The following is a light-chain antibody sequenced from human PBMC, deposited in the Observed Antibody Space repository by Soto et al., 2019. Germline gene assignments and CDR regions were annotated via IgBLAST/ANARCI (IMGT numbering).Light chain of an antibody. CDR3: LQDYNYPYA. CDR1: QGIRSD. CDR2: AAS. Sequence: AIPMTQSPSSVGDRVTITCRASQGIRSDLGWYQQKPGTAPELLVYAASSLQTGVPSRFSGSASGTDFTLTISSLQPADFATYYCLQDYNYPYAFGQGTKLEIK. V-gene: IGKV1-6*01. J-gene: IGKJ2*01.